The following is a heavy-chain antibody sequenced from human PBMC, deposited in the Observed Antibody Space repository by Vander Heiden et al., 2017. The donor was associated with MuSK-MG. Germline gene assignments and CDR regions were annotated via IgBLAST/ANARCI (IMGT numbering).Heavy chain of an antibody. CDR2: INPYNFNT. D-gene: IGHD3-22*01. CDR3: ARIPFYSGAYYSFDY. V-gene: IGHV1-18*01. CDR1: GYTFKNYG. Sequence: QVQLVQSGAEVKKPGASVKLSCKASGYTFKNYGIAWVRQAPGQGLEWLGWINPYNFNTQYAQSLQGRVTVTTDTSTATVYMELLSLRSDDTAMYYCARIPFYSGAYYSFDYWGLGTLVTVS. J-gene: IGHJ4*02.